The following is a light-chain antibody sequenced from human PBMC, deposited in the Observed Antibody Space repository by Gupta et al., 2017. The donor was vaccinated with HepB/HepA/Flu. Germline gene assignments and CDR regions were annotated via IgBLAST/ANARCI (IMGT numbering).Light chain of an antibody. CDR3: HAADSSGNYV. CDR2: KDS. CDR1: ALPKQY. V-gene: IGLV3-25*03. Sequence: SSALPQPPSVSVSPGQTARITCSGDALPKQYASWYQQQPGHAPVLVLYKDSERPAGNPGRFSGSGSGTTVTVTISGGQEEDEADYYCHAADSSGNYVFGTGTKVTVL. J-gene: IGLJ1*01.